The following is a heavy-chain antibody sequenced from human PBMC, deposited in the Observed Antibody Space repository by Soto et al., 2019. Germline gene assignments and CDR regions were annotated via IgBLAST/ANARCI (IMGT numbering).Heavy chain of an antibody. D-gene: IGHD2-2*01. Sequence: EVQLVESGGGLVQPGGSLRLSCAASGFTFSSYWMSWVRQAPGKGLEWVANIKQDGSEKYYVDSVKGRFTISRDNAKNSLYLQMNSLRAEDTAVYYCARARLYQLLPNWFDPWGQGTLVTVSS. J-gene: IGHJ5*02. CDR1: GFTFSSYW. CDR2: IKQDGSEK. CDR3: ARARLYQLLPNWFDP. V-gene: IGHV3-7*03.